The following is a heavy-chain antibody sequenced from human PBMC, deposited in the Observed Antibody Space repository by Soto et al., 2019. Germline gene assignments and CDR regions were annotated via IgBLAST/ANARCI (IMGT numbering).Heavy chain of an antibody. V-gene: IGHV1-3*01. Sequence: QVQLVQSGTEARKPGASVKVSCRASGYIFTGYAIQWVRQAPGQRLEWMGWIAAGNGNTRYSQKFQDRVTISRDISASTAYMELTSLRSEDTAISYCATTASGTNYFDHWGQGTLVTVYS. CDR3: ATTASGTNYFDH. CDR1: GYIFTGYA. CDR2: IAAGNGNT. J-gene: IGHJ4*02. D-gene: IGHD4-4*01.